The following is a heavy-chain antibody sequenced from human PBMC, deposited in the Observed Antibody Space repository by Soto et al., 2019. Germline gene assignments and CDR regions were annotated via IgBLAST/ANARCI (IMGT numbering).Heavy chain of an antibody. V-gene: IGHV1-69*01. CDR2: IIPIFGTA. CDR3: ARESVMVGATDSFEDY. D-gene: IGHD1-26*01. Sequence: QVQLVQSGAEVKKPGSSVKVSCKASGGTFSSYAISWVRQAPGQGLEWVGGIIPIFGTANYAQKFQGRVTITADESTSTAYMELSSLRSEDTAVYYCARESVMVGATDSFEDYWGQGTLVTVSS. J-gene: IGHJ4*02. CDR1: GGTFSSYA.